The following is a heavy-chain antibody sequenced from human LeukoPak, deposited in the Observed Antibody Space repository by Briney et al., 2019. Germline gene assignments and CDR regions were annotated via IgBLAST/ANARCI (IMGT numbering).Heavy chain of an antibody. CDR2: IYPSGTT. CDR3: AGCIETSCSVTGGDY. D-gene: IGHD2-2*01. Sequence: SGTLSLTCAVSGGSISSNNWWSWVRQPPGKGLEWIGEIYPSGTTNYNPSLRSRVTISVDKSKNQFSLRLSSVTAADTAVYYCAGCIETSCSVTGGDYRGQGTLVTVSS. J-gene: IGHJ4*02. CDR1: GGSISSNNW. V-gene: IGHV4-4*02.